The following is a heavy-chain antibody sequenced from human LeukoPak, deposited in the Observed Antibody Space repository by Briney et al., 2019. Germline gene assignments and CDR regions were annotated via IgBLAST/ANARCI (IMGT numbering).Heavy chain of an antibody. CDR1: GGSFSGYY. D-gene: IGHD3-10*01. J-gene: IGHJ3*02. V-gene: IGHV4-34*01. CDR2: INHSGST. Sequence: SSETLSLTCAVYGGSFSGYYWSWIRQPPGKGLEWIGEINHSGSTNYNPSLKSRVTISLDTSKSQFSLRLSSVTAADTALYFCAIHRGGARDGFDMWGPGTMVTVSS. CDR3: AIHRGGARDGFDM.